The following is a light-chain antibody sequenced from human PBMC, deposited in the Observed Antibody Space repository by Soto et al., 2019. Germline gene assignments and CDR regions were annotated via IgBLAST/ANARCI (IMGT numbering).Light chain of an antibody. CDR1: QSISGH. CDR3: QQYDKWPGT. Sequence: EIVMTQSPATLPVSPGERATLSCRASQSISGHLAWFQQKPGQPPRLLIYGASTRATGIPARFSGSGSGTEFTVTISSLQSEDSAVYYCQQYDKWPGTFGQGTKVEIK. V-gene: IGKV3-15*01. CDR2: GAS. J-gene: IGKJ1*01.